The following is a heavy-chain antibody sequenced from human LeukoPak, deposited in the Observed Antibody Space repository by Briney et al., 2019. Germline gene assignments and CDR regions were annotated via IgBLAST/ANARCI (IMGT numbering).Heavy chain of an antibody. CDR2: ISGSGGST. CDR3: AKLGGGSYRSDAFDI. V-gene: IGHV3-23*01. CDR1: GFTFSSYA. J-gene: IGHJ3*02. Sequence: GGSLRLSCAASGFTFSSYAMSWVRQAPGKGLEWVSAISGSGGSTYYADSVKGRFTISRDNAKNSLYLQMNSLRAEDTALYYCAKLGGGSYRSDAFDIWGQGTMVTVSS. D-gene: IGHD1-26*01.